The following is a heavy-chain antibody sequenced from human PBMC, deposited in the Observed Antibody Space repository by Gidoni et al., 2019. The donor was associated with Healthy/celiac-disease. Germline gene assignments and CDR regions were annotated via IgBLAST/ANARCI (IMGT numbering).Heavy chain of an antibody. CDR2: IYYSGST. D-gene: IGHD1-26*01. Sequence: QLQLPESGPGLVKPSEPLSLTCTVSGGSISSSSYYWGWIRQPPGKGLEWIGSIYYSGSTYYNPSLKSRVTISVDTSKNQFSLKLSSVTAADTAVYYCARSGYRVGASLDYYGMDVWGQGTTVTVSS. CDR1: GGSISSSSYY. V-gene: IGHV4-39*01. CDR3: ARSGYRVGASLDYYGMDV. J-gene: IGHJ6*02.